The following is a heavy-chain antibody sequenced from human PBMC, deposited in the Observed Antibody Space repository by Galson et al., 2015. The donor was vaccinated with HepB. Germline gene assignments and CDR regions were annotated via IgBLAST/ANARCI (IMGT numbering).Heavy chain of an antibody. CDR3: AKGGERGSYFSPFLYSGMDV. Sequence: SLRLSCAASGFIFSNYGMHWVRQAPGKGLEWVAVISSDGDNKYYADSVKGRFTISRDNSKNTLYLQMNTPRAEDTAVYYCAKGGERGSYFSPFLYSGMDVGGQGTTATAS. J-gene: IGHJ6*02. V-gene: IGHV3-30*18. D-gene: IGHD1-26*01. CDR2: ISSDGDNK. CDR1: GFIFSNYG.